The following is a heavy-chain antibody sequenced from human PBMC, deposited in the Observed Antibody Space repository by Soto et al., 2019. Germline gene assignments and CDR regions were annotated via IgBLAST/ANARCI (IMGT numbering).Heavy chain of an antibody. CDR3: ARDLHIVATPRQGYYYYGMDV. J-gene: IGHJ6*02. Sequence: GGSLRLSCAASGFTFSSYEMNWVRQAPGKGLEWVANIKQDGSEKYYVDSVKGRFTISRDNAKNSLYLQMNSLRAEDTAVYYCARDLHIVATPRQGYYYYGMDVWGQGTTVTVSS. CDR2: IKQDGSEK. D-gene: IGHD5-12*01. CDR1: GFTFSSYE. V-gene: IGHV3-7*01.